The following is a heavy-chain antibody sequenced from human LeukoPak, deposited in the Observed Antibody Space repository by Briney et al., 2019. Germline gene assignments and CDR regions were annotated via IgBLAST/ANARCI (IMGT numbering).Heavy chain of an antibody. Sequence: SQTLSLTCTVSGGSISSGSYYWSWIRQPAGKGLEWIGRIYTSGSTNYIPSLRSRVTISVDTSKNQFSLKLSSVTAADTAVYYCARHVYWNVRAFDIWGQGTMVTVSS. J-gene: IGHJ3*02. CDR3: ARHVYWNVRAFDI. D-gene: IGHD1-1*01. CDR2: IYTSGST. CDR1: GGSISSGSYY. V-gene: IGHV4-61*02.